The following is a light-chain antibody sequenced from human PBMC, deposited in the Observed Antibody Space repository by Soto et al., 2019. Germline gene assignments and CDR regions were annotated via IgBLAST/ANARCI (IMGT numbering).Light chain of an antibody. J-gene: IGLJ1*01. CDR3: SSYTSSSTLYV. CDR2: DVS. CDR1: SSDVAGYNY. V-gene: IGLV2-14*01. Sequence: QSALTQPASVSGSPGQSITISCTGTSSDVAGYNYVSWYQQHPGKAPKLMIYDVSDRPSGVSNRFSASKSGNTASLTISGLQAEDEADYYCSSYTSSSTLYVFGTGTKVTVL.